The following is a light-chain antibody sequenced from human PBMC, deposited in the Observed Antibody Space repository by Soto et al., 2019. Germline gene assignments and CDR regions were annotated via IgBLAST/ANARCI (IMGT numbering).Light chain of an antibody. CDR2: STN. CDR1: TGAVTSGHS. Sequence: QAVVTQEPSLTVSPGGTVTLTCASSTGAVTSGHSPNWFQQKPGQAPRALIYSTNKKHSWTPARFSGSLFGDKAALTLAGVQHEDEDDYYCLLYYVGTHGGVFGGGTKLTVL. CDR3: LLYYVGTHGGV. J-gene: IGLJ3*02. V-gene: IGLV7-43*01.